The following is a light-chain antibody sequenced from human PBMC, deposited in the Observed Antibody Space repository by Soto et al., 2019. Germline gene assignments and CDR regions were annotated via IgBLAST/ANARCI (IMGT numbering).Light chain of an antibody. V-gene: IGKV3-11*01. J-gene: IGKJ1*01. CDR3: QHRSNWPWT. CDR1: QSVISY. CDR2: DAS. Sequence: EIVLTQSPATLALSPGERATLSCRASQSVISYLAWFQQKPGQAPRLLIYDASNRATGIPSRLRGSGSGTDFTLNISILEPEDFAVYYCQHRSNWPWTLGQGTKVEIK.